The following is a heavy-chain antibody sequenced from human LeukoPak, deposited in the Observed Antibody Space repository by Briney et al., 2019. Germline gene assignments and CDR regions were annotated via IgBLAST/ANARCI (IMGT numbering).Heavy chain of an antibody. Sequence: GGSLRLSCAASGFTFSDYYMSWIRQAPGRGLEWVSSISSSSSYIYYADSVKGRFTISRDNAKNSLYLQMNSLRAEDTAVYYCARKSREDIDYWGQGTLVTVSS. V-gene: IGHV3-11*06. CDR1: GFTFSDYY. CDR2: ISSSSSYI. J-gene: IGHJ4*02. CDR3: ARKSREDIDY. D-gene: IGHD2-15*01.